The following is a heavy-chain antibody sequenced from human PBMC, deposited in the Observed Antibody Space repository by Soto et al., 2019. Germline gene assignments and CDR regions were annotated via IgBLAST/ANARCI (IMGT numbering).Heavy chain of an antibody. V-gene: IGHV3-48*03. Sequence: PGGSLRLSCAASGFTFSSYEMNWVRQAPGKGLEWVSYISSSGSTIYYADSVKGRFTISRDNAKNSLYLQMNSLRAEDTAVYYCAAQAWELLPDAFDIWGQGTMVTVSS. CDR3: AAQAWELLPDAFDI. CDR1: GFTFSSYE. CDR2: ISSSGSTI. D-gene: IGHD1-26*01. J-gene: IGHJ3*02.